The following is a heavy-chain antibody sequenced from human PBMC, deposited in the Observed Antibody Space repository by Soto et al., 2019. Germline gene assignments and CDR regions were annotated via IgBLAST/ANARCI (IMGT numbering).Heavy chain of an antibody. CDR2: IIPMLGMS. J-gene: IGHJ4*02. CDR1: GDTFNFYT. V-gene: IGHV1-69*02. D-gene: IGHD3-10*01. Sequence: QVQLVQSGAEVKKPGSPVRDSCTASGDTFNFYTISWVRQFPGQGPEWLGRIIPMLGMSNYAQKFQGRVTIMADKSTSTVYMNLSGLTSEDTAVYYCATNYGSGSTHFDYWGQGTLATVSS. CDR3: ATNYGSGSTHFDY.